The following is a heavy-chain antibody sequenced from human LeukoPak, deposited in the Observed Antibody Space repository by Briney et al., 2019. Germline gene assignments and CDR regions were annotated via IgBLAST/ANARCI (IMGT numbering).Heavy chain of an antibody. Sequence: SQTLSLTCTVSGGSVTSGSYYWSWIRQHPGKGLEWIGYIYYSGSTYYNPSLKSRVTISVDTSKNQFSLKLSSVTAADTAVYYCARGSEWLSTDYWGQGTLVTVSS. V-gene: IGHV4-31*03. CDR1: GGSVTSGSYY. J-gene: IGHJ4*02. D-gene: IGHD3-3*01. CDR3: ARGSEWLSTDY. CDR2: IYYSGST.